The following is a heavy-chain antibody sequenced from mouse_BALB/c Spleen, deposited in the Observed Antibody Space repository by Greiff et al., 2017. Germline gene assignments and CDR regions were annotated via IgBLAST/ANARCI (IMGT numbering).Heavy chain of an antibody. D-gene: IGHD1-1*01. CDR3: ARSTTPDYYAMDY. CDR1: GFNIKDTY. CDR2: IDPANGNT. Sequence: EVQLQQSGAELVKPGASVKLSCTASGFNIKDTYMHWVKQRPEQGLEWIGRIDPANGNTKYDPKFQGKATITADTPSNTAYLQLSGLTSEDTAVYYCARSTTPDYYAMDYWGQGTSVTVSS. J-gene: IGHJ4*01. V-gene: IGHV14-3*02.